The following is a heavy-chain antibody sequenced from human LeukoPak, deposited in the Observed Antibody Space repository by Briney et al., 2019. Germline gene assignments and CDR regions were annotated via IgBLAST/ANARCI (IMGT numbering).Heavy chain of an antibody. CDR3: ARDKARPGTTDY. CDR1: GYTFTSYY. D-gene: IGHD1-1*01. J-gene: IGHJ4*02. CDR2: INPSGGRT. Sequence: GALVKVSCKASGYTFTSYYMHWVRQAPGQGLEWMGIINPSGGRTSYAQKFQGRVTMTRDTSTSTVYMELSSLRSEDTAVYYCARDKARPGTTDYWGQGTLVTVSS. V-gene: IGHV1-46*01.